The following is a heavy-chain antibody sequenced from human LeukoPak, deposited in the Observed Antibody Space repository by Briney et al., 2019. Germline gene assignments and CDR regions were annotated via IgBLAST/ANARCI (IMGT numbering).Heavy chain of an antibody. V-gene: IGHV3-30*18. D-gene: IGHD3-22*01. CDR2: ISYDGSNK. J-gene: IGHJ4*02. Sequence: GRSLRLSCAASGFTFSSYGMHWVRQAPGKGLEWVAVISYDGSNKYYADSVKGRFTISRDNSKNTLYLQMNSLRAEDTAVYYCAKGGYDSSGYYAGLFDYWGQGTLVTVSP. CDR1: GFTFSSYG. CDR3: AKGGYDSSGYYAGLFDY.